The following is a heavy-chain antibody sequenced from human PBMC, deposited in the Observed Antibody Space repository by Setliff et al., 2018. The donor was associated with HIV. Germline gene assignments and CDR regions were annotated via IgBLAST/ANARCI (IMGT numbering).Heavy chain of an antibody. CDR2: IIPIFGTA. J-gene: IGHJ4*02. Sequence: SVKVSCKASGGTFSSYAISWVRQAPGQGLEWMGGIIPIFGTANYALKFQGRVTMTRDTSTSTVYMELSSLRSEDTAVYYCARAPLAIVGATTIDYWGQGTLVTVSS. CDR1: GGTFSSYA. V-gene: IGHV1-69*05. CDR3: ARAPLAIVGATTIDY. D-gene: IGHD1-26*01.